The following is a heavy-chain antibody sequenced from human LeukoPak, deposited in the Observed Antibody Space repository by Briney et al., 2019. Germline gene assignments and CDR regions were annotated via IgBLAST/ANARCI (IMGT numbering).Heavy chain of an antibody. D-gene: IGHD2-21*01. CDR3: ARDPLNSIVPTGGMDV. J-gene: IGHJ6*02. Sequence: GGSLRLSCVASDITFSNYRMNWVRQAPGKGLEWVSYISGPSTTIYYADSVRGRFTISRDNAKKSLYLQMNSLRAEDTAVYYCARDPLNSIVPTGGMDVWGQGTTVTVSS. V-gene: IGHV3-48*04. CDR1: DITFSNYR. CDR2: ISGPSTTI.